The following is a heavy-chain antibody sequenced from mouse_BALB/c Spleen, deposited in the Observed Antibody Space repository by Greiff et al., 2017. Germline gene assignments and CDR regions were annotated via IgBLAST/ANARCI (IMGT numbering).Heavy chain of an antibody. V-gene: IGHV1-39*01. CDR1: GYSFTDYI. D-gene: IGHD2-10*02. CDR3: ARSGYGNPFAY. J-gene: IGHJ3*01. CDR2: INPYYGST. Sequence: VQLKQTGPELVKPGASVKISCKASGYSFTDYIMLWVKQSHGKSLEWIGNINPYYGSTSYNLKFKGKATLTVDKSSSTAYMQLNSLTSEDSAVYYCARSGYGNPFAYWGQGTLVTVSA.